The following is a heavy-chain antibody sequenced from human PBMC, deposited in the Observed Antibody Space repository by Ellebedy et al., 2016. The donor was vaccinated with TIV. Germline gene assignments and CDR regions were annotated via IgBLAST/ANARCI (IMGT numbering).Heavy chain of an antibody. D-gene: IGHD4-17*01. V-gene: IGHV1-69*04. Sequence: AASVKVSCKASGGTFSSYSINWVRQAPGQGLEWMGRIIPILDITNYAQKFQGRVTITRDTSASTAYMELSSLRSEDTAVYYCARDRDYGTFDYWGQGTLVTVSS. CDR2: IIPILDIT. CDR1: GGTFSSYS. J-gene: IGHJ4*02. CDR3: ARDRDYGTFDY.